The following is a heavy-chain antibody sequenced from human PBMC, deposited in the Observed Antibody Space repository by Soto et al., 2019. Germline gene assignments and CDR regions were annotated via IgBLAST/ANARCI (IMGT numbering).Heavy chain of an antibody. D-gene: IGHD2-15*01. CDR2: IRDKPKSYTT. CDR1: GFTFSDHE. V-gene: IGHV3-72*01. Sequence: EVQLVESGGGLVQPGGSLRLSCAASGFTFSDHEMDWVRQAPAKGLEWVGRIRDKPKSYTTDYAASVKVRFIISRDDSMNSLLLQINSLKTEDTAVYFCVRRGGPAFDCWGLGTLVIVSS. J-gene: IGHJ4*02. CDR3: VRRGGPAFDC.